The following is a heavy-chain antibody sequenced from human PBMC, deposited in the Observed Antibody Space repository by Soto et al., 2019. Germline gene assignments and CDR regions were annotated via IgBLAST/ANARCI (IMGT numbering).Heavy chain of an antibody. D-gene: IGHD6-13*01. Sequence: QVTLKESGPALGKPTETLTLTCTFSVFSLSNARMGVSWIRQPPGKALEWLAHIFSNDEKSYSTSLKSRLTSSKDTSKSQVVLTMTNMDPVDTATYYCARTYSSSWSYFDYWGQGALVTVSS. V-gene: IGHV2-26*01. CDR2: IFSNDEK. J-gene: IGHJ4*02. CDR3: ARTYSSSWSYFDY. CDR1: VFSLSNARMG.